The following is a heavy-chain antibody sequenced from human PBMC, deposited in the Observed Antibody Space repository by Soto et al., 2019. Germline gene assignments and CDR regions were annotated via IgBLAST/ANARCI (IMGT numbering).Heavy chain of an antibody. CDR2: IFANDEE. CDR3: ERMGDYYDNAGDAFDL. J-gene: IGHJ3*01. V-gene: IGHV2-26*01. Sequence: QVTLKESGPVLVKPTETLTLTCTVSGFSLSNARMGVSWIRQPPGKALEWLAHIFANDEESYNTSLRSRITISRDTSKNQVVLTMTNMEPVDTATYYCERMGDYYDNAGDAFDLSGQGTRVTVSS. CDR1: GFSLSNARMG. D-gene: IGHD3-22*01.